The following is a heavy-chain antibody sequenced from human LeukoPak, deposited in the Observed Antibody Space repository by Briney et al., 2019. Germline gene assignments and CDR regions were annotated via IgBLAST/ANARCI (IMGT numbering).Heavy chain of an antibody. D-gene: IGHD3-10*01. CDR2: IYYSGST. Sequence: SETLSLTCTVSGGSISSGSYCWGWIRQPPGKGLEWIGSIYYSGSTYYNPSLKSRVTISVDTSKNQLSLKLTSVTAADTAVFFCARDGYYYGSGTPYYFDYWGQGTLVTVSS. CDR3: ARDGYYYGSGTPYYFDY. V-gene: IGHV4-39*02. CDR1: GGSISSGSYC. J-gene: IGHJ4*02.